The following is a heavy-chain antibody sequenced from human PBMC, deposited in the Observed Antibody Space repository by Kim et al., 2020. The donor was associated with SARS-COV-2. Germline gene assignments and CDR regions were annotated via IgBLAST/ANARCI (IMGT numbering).Heavy chain of an antibody. CDR2: IYYSGST. J-gene: IGHJ4*02. CDR3: ARDVFGSWYFDY. D-gene: IGHD6-13*01. V-gene: IGHV4-59*01. CDR1: GGSISNYY. Sequence: SETLSLTCTVSGGSISNYYWSWIRQPPGKGLEWIGYIYYSGSTNYNPSLKSRVTISVDTSKNQFSLKLSSVTAADTAVYYCARDVFGSWYFDYWGQGTLVTVSS.